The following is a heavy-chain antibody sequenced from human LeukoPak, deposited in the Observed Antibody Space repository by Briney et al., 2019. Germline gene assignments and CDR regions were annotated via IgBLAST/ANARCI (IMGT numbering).Heavy chain of an antibody. V-gene: IGHV4-31*03. D-gene: IGHD2-15*01. CDR1: GGSISRGGYY. J-gene: IGHJ5*02. CDR2: IFYSGNT. CDR3: ARARDCSGGTCYQFNWFDP. Sequence: TSETLSLTCTVSGGSISRGGYYWSWIRQHPGKGLEWIGYIFYSGNTYYNPSLKSRVTISVDTSKNQFSLTLSSVTAADTAVYYCARARDCSGGTCYQFNWFDPWGQGTLVTVSS.